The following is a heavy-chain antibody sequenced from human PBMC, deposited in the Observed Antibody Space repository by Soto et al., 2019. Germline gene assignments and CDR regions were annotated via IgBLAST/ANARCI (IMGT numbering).Heavy chain of an antibody. Sequence: QVQLQESGPGLVKPSQTLSLTCTVSGGSISSGGYYWSWIRQHPGKGLEWIGYIYYSGSTYYNPSLKSRVTRAVDTSKNQFSLKLSSVTAADTAVYYCARDDGYCSGDSCQTGDAFDIWGQGTMVTVSS. D-gene: IGHD2-15*01. CDR2: IYYSGST. CDR3: ARDDGYCSGDSCQTGDAFDI. CDR1: GGSISSGGYY. J-gene: IGHJ3*02. V-gene: IGHV4-31*03.